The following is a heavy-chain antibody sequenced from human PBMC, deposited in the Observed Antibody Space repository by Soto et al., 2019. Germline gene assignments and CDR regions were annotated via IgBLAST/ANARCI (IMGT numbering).Heavy chain of an antibody. Sequence: QLQLQESGPGLVKPSETLSLTCTVSGGSISSSSYYWGWIRQPPGKGLEWIGSIYYSGSTYYNPSLKSRVTISVDTSKNQFSLKLSSVTAADTAVYYCARLGRVAVAGTVAFDIWGQGTMVTVSS. CDR3: ARLGRVAVAGTVAFDI. CDR1: GGSISSSSYY. D-gene: IGHD6-19*01. CDR2: IYYSGST. V-gene: IGHV4-39*01. J-gene: IGHJ3*02.